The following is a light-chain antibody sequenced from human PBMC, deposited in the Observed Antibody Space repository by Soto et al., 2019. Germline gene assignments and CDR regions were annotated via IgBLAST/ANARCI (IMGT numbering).Light chain of an antibody. J-gene: IGKJ1*01. Sequence: DIQMTLSPSTLSASVGNRVTITCRASQSISSWLAWYQQKPGKAPKLLIYDASSLESGVPSRFSGSGSGTEFTLTISSLQPDDFATYYCQQYNSYSPRTFGQGTKVDIK. CDR1: QSISSW. V-gene: IGKV1-5*01. CDR2: DAS. CDR3: QQYNSYSPRT.